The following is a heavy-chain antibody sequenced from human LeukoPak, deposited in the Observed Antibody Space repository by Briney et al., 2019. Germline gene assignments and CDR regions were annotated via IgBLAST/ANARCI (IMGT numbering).Heavy chain of an antibody. Sequence: ASVKVSCKASGYIFSDYYIHWVRQAPGRGFEWMGWITRYSGATKFAQKFQGRVTLTRDTSISTAYVELTNLASDDTTGYLRVIWAGGNSDGASFDYGGQGTLVIASS. CDR2: ITRYSGAT. D-gene: IGHD3-22*01. CDR1: GYIFSDYY. J-gene: IGHJ4*02. CDR3: VIWAGGNSDGASFDY. V-gene: IGHV1-2*02.